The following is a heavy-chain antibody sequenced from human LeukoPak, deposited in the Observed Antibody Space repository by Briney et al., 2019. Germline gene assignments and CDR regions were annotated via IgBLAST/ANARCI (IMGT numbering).Heavy chain of an antibody. J-gene: IGHJ4*02. V-gene: IGHV4-31*03. CDR3: ARGDYDYVWGSYRNFDY. D-gene: IGHD3-16*02. CDR2: IYYSGST. Sequence: SETLSLTCTVSGGSISSGGYYWSWIRQHPGKGLEWIGYIYYSGSTYYNPSLKSRVTISVDTSKNQFSLKLSSVTAADTAVYHCARGDYDYVWGSYRNFDYWGQGTLVTVSS. CDR1: GGSISSGGYY.